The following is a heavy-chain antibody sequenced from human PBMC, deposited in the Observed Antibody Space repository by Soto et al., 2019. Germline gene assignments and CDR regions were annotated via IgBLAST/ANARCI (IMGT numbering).Heavy chain of an antibody. CDR3: ARGGHVVVVTAALDY. D-gene: IGHD2-21*02. J-gene: IGHJ4*02. CDR2: VNPSGGHT. V-gene: IGHV1-46*01. Sequence: QVQLMQSGAEVKKPGASVKVSCKASGDTFTDYYIHRVRQAPGQGLEWMGTVNPSGGHTTYAQHFLGRVTXTXXXSXXTLYMELTSLTSDDTAIYYCARGGHVVVVTAALDYWGQGTLVTVSS. CDR1: GDTFTDYY.